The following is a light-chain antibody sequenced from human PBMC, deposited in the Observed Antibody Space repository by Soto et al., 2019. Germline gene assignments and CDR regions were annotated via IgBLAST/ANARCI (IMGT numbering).Light chain of an antibody. CDR2: TAS. CDR3: QQLKSDPPIT. CDR1: QSIGRW. Sequence: DIQMTQSPSTLSASVGDTVTVTCRASQSIGRWLAWYQQKPGRAHKLLIYTASTLQSGVPSRFSGLGSGTDFTLTISSLQPEDLATYDGQQLKSDPPITGGQGTRLEIK. V-gene: IGKV1-9*01. J-gene: IGKJ5*01.